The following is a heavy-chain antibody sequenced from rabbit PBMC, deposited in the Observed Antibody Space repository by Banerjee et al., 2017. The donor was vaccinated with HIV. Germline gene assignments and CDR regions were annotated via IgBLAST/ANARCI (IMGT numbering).Heavy chain of an antibody. CDR3: ARDRGYYTSGYIGYAPAMSDL. D-gene: IGHD6-1*01. Sequence: QQQLEESGGGLVKPGGTLTLTCKASGIDFSSYYYMCWVRQSPGKGLEWIACIAVGSGGFTYYANWAKGRFTISKTSSTTVTLQMTSLTAADTATYFCARDRGYYTSGYIGYAPAMSDLWGQGTLVTVS. V-gene: IGHV1S45*01. CDR2: IAVGSGGFT. J-gene: IGHJ3*01. CDR1: GIDFSSYYY.